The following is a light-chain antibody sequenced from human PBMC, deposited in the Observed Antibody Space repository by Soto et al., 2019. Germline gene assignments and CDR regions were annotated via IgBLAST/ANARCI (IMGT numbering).Light chain of an antibody. CDR2: GAS. CDR3: QQYNNWPPLT. Sequence: EIVMTQSPATLFVSPGERATLSCRASQSVSSNLAWYQQNPGQAPRLLIYGASTRATGIPARFSGSGSGTEFTLTISSLQSEDFAVYYCQQYNNWPPLTFGGGTKVDIK. V-gene: IGKV3-15*01. CDR1: QSVSSN. J-gene: IGKJ4*01.